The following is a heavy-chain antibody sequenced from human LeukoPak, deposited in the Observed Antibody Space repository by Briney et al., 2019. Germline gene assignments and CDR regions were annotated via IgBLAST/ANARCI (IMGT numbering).Heavy chain of an antibody. CDR2: INHSGST. V-gene: IGHV4-34*01. CDR3: ARDEYRYCSGGSCRPFDY. Sequence: SETLSLTCAVYGGSFSGYYWSWIRQPPGKGLEWIGEINHSGSTNYNPSLKSRVTISVDTSKNQFSLKLSSVTAADTAVYYCARDEYRYCSGGSCRPFDYWGQGTLVTVSS. J-gene: IGHJ4*02. CDR1: GGSFSGYY. D-gene: IGHD2-15*01.